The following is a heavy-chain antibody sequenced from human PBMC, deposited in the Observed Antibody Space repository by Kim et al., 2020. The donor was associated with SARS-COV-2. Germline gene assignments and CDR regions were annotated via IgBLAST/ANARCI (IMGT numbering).Heavy chain of an antibody. CDR3: AKAANYYGSARVFDY. D-gene: IGHD3-10*01. J-gene: IGHJ4*02. Sequence: DSVKGRLTISRDNSKNTLYLQMNSLRAEDTAVYYCAKAANYYGSARVFDYWGQGTLVTVSS. V-gene: IGHV3-23*01.